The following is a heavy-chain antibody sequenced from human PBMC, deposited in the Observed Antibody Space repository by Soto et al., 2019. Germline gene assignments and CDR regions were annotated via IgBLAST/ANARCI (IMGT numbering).Heavy chain of an antibody. J-gene: IGHJ4*02. CDR2: IYYSGST. CDR1: GGSISSYY. D-gene: IGHD6-13*01. Sequence: QVQLQESGPGLVKPSETLSLTCTVSGGSISSYYWSWIRQPPGKGLEWIGYIYYSGSTNYNPSLKSRVTISVDTSKNQFSLKLISVNAADTAVYYFARSPYSSSWYVDYWGQGTLVTVSS. V-gene: IGHV4-59*01. CDR3: ARSPYSSSWYVDY.